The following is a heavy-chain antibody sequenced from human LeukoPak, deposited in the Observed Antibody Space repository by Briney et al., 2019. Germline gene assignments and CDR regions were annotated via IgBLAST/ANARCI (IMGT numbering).Heavy chain of an antibody. CDR3: ARGLQRPPYDILTGYFLDY. D-gene: IGHD3-9*01. Sequence: GGSLRLSCVASGFSFSSYSMNWVRQAPGKGLEWVSCISSSGSPTYYADSVKGRFTISRDNSNNTLYLQMNSLRAEDTAVYYCARGLQRPPYDILTGYFLDYWGQGTLVTVSS. CDR1: GFSFSSYS. V-gene: IGHV3-48*01. CDR2: ISSSGSPT. J-gene: IGHJ4*02.